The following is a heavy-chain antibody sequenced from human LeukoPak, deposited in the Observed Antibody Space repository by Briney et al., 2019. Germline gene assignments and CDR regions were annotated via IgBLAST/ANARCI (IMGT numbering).Heavy chain of an antibody. J-gene: IGHJ6*03. D-gene: IGHD6-13*01. Sequence: PGGSLRLSCAASGFTFSNAWMSWVRQAPGKGLEWVGRIKSKTDGGTTDYAAPVKGRFTISRDDSKNTLYLQMNSLKTEDTAAYYCTASHSSSWYYYYYYMDVWGKGTTVTISS. CDR1: GFTFSNAW. CDR2: IKSKTDGGTT. V-gene: IGHV3-15*01. CDR3: TASHSSSWYYYYYYMDV.